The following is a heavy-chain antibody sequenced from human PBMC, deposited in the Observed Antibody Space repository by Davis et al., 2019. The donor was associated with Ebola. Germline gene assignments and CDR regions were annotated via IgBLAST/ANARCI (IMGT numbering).Heavy chain of an antibody. V-gene: IGHV3-30*02. D-gene: IGHD6-6*01. J-gene: IGHJ5*02. CDR1: AFTLSTYG. CDR2: IRYDGSSK. CDR3: ARGLHYSSSSPPSSS. Sequence: PGGSLRLSCAASAFTLSTYGMHWVRQAPGKGPEWVAFIRYDGSSKYYADSVKGRFTISRDNSKNTLYMQMNSLRAEDTAVYYCARGLHYSSSSPPSSSWGQGTLVTVSS.